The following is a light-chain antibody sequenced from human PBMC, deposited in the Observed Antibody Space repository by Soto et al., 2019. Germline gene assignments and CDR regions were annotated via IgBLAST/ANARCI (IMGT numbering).Light chain of an antibody. CDR3: SSYTSSIVV. CDR1: SSDVGGYNY. J-gene: IGLJ2*01. V-gene: IGLV2-14*01. Sequence: QSALTQPASVSGSPGQSITISCTGTSSDVGGYNYVSWYQQHPGKAPKLMIYDVSNRPSGVSNRFSGSKSGNTASLTISGLQAEDEADYYCSSYTSSIVVFGRGTKVTVL. CDR2: DVS.